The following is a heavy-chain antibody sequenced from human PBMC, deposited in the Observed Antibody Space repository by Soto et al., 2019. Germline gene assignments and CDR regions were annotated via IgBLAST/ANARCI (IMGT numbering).Heavy chain of an antibody. CDR3: ARAVMATMTEGFGY. D-gene: IGHD5-12*01. CDR1: GFTFSCYS. J-gene: IGHJ4*02. Sequence: GGSRRLSCAASGFTFSCYSMNWVRQAPGKGLEWVSSISSSSSYIYYADSVKGRFTISRDNAKNSLYLQMNSLRAEDTAVYYCARAVMATMTEGFGYWGQGTLVTVSS. V-gene: IGHV3-21*01. CDR2: ISSSSSYI.